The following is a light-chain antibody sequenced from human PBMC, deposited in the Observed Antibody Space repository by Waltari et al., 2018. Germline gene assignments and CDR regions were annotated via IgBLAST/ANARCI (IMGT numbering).Light chain of an antibody. CDR3: HQIASLPRT. CDR2: YAS. CDR1: QSIGSR. V-gene: IGKV6D-21*02. Sequence: EIVLTQSPYFQSVTSEENVTITCRASQSIGSRLHWFQQKPNQSPKLLIQYASQSISGVHSRFSGSGSGTDFTLTINSLEAEDAAVYYCHQIASLPRTFGPGTKVEIK. J-gene: IGKJ1*01.